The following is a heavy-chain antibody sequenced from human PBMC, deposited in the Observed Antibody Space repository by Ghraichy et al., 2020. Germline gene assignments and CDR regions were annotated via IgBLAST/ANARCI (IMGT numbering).Heavy chain of an antibody. V-gene: IGHV4-59*01. J-gene: IGHJ4*02. Sequence: SETLSLTCTVSGGSISSYYWTWIRQPPGKGLEWIGYIYYSGSTNYNPSLKSRVTISIDTSKNQFSLKLSSVTAADTAVYYCARVAQVWVGWYYFDYWGQGTLVTVSS. CDR2: IYYSGST. D-gene: IGHD6-19*01. CDR3: ARVAQVWVGWYYFDY. CDR1: GGSISSYY.